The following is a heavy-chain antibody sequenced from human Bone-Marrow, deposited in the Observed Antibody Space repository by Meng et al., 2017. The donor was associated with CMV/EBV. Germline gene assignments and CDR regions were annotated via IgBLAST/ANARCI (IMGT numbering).Heavy chain of an antibody. CDR1: GGTFSSYA. V-gene: IGHV1-69*05. Sequence: SVKVSCKASGGTFSSYAISWVRQAPGQGLEWMGGIIPIFGTANYAQKLQGRVTMTTDTSTSTAYMELMSLRSDDTAVYYCAREDDSSGWYGGGYYYGMDVWGQGTMVTVSS. CDR3: AREDDSSGWYGGGYYYGMDV. D-gene: IGHD6-19*01. CDR2: IIPIFGTA. J-gene: IGHJ6*02.